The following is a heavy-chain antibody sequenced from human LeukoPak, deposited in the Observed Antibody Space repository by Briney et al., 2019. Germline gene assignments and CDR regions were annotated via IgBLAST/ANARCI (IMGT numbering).Heavy chain of an antibody. V-gene: IGHV3-9*01. CDR1: GFTFDDYA. CDR3: AKALYSSSWYRFSD. D-gene: IGHD6-13*01. J-gene: IGHJ4*02. Sequence: GGSLRLSCAASGFTFDDYAMHWVRQAPGKGLEWVSGISWNSGSIGYADSVKGRFTISRDNAKNSLYLQMNSLRAEDTALYYCAKALYSSSWYRFSDWGQGTLVTVSS. CDR2: ISWNSGSI.